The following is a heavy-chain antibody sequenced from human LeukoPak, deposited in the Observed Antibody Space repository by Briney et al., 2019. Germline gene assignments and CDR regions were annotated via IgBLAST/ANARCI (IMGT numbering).Heavy chain of an antibody. Sequence: PGGSLRLSCAASGFTFSTYAMNWVRQAPGKGLEWVSAISPIGSRTYYADSVKGRFTISRDNSKNTLYLQMNSLRAGDTAIYYCAKAYTVLKPIDSWGQGTLVTVSS. CDR2: ISPIGSRT. CDR3: AKAYTVLKPIDS. CDR1: GFTFSTYA. V-gene: IGHV3-23*01. D-gene: IGHD2-2*02. J-gene: IGHJ4*02.